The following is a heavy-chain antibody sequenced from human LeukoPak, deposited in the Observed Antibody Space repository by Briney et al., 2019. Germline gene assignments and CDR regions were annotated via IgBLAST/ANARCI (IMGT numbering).Heavy chain of an antibody. CDR2: AYYSGGT. CDR1: GGSISSSSHY. V-gene: IGHV4-39*01. CDR3: ARLVRYCSSNSCYPFDY. J-gene: IGHJ4*02. D-gene: IGHD2-2*01. Sequence: SETLSLPCIVSGGSISSSSHYWGWIRQPPGRGLDWIGIAYYSGGTYYNPSLKSRVTISIDTSKNQFSLKLNSVTAADTAVYYCARLVRYCSSNSCYPFDYWGQGTLVTVSS.